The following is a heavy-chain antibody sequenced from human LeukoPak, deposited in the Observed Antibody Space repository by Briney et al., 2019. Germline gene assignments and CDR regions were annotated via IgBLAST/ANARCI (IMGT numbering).Heavy chain of an antibody. V-gene: IGHV7-4-1*02. CDR3: ARGQGIVGATTMYFDY. J-gene: IGHJ4*02. CDR1: GYTFTSYA. Sequence: ASVKVSCKASGYTFTSYAMNWVRQAPGQGLEWMGWINTNTGNPTYAQGFTGRFAFSLDTSVSTAYLQISSLKAEDTAVYYCARGQGIVGATTMYFDYWGQGTLVTVSS. CDR2: INTNTGNP. D-gene: IGHD1-26*01.